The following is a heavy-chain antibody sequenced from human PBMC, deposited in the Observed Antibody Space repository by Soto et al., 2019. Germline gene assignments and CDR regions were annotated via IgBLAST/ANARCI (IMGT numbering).Heavy chain of an antibody. Sequence: GGSLRLSCAASGFTFSSYWMSWVRQAPGKGLEWVANIKQDGSEKYYVDSVKGRFTISRDNAKNSLYLQMNSLRAEDTAVYYCARMEGYCTNGVCYMGDYWGQGTLVTVSS. CDR2: IKQDGSEK. CDR1: GFTFSSYW. J-gene: IGHJ4*02. D-gene: IGHD2-8*01. V-gene: IGHV3-7*05. CDR3: ARMEGYCTNGVCYMGDY.